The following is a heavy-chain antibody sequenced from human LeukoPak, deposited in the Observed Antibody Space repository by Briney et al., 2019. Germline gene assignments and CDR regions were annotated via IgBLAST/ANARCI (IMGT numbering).Heavy chain of an antibody. D-gene: IGHD3-22*01. CDR3: AKKNSYYDSSGYPTEGAFDI. J-gene: IGHJ3*02. V-gene: IGHV3-23*01. CDR2: ISGSGGST. CDR1: GFTFSSYA. Sequence: GGXLRLSCAASGFTFSSYAMSWVRQAPGKGLEWVSAISGSGGSTYYADSVKGRFTISRDNSKKRLYLQMNSLRSEDTAVYYCAKKNSYYDSSGYPTEGAFDIWGQGTMVTVSS.